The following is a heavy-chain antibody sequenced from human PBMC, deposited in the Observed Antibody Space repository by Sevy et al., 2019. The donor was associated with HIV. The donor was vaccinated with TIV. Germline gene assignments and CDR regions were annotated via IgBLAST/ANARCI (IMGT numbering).Heavy chain of an antibody. CDR3: AHRRMVRGVITAPFDY. CDR1: GFSLSTSGVG. V-gene: IGHV2-5*02. CDR2: IYWDDDT. J-gene: IGHJ4*02. Sequence: SGPTLVKPTQTLTLTCTFSGFSLSTSGVGVGWIRQPPGKALEWLALIYWDDDTRYSPSQKSRLNITKDTSTNQVVLTMTNMDPVDTATYFCAHRRMVRGVITAPFDYWGQGTLVTVSS. D-gene: IGHD3-10*01.